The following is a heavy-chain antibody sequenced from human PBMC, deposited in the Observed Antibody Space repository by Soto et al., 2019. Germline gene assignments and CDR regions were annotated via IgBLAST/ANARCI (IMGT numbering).Heavy chain of an antibody. D-gene: IGHD3-3*01. V-gene: IGHV3-30*18. CDR2: ISYDGSNK. CDR1: GFTFSSYG. J-gene: IGHJ4*02. CDR3: AKDSVEWFFDY. Sequence: GGSLRLSCAASGFTFSSYGMHWVRQAPGKGLEWVAVISYDGSNKYYADSVKGRFTISRDNSKNTLYLQMNSLRAEDTAVYYCAKDSVEWFFDYWGQGTLVTVSS.